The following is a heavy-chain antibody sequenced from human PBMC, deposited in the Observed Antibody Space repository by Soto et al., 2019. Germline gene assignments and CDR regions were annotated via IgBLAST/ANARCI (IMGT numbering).Heavy chain of an antibody. CDR3: TTAKSSAYDH. D-gene: IGHD6-19*01. CDR1: GFTVSNAW. CDR2: IKSKADGGTT. V-gene: IGHV3-15*07. Sequence: EVQLVESGVGLVKPGGSLRLSCAASGFTVSNAWMNWLRQAPGKGLEWVGRIKSKADGGTTDYAAPVRGRFTISRDDSKNTLYLQMDNLKTEDTALYYCTTAKSSAYDHWGQGTLVTVSS. J-gene: IGHJ4*02.